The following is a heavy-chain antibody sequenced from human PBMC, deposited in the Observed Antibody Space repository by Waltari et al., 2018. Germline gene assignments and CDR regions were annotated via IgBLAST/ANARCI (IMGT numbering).Heavy chain of an antibody. D-gene: IGHD6-19*01. CDR2: IYYSGST. CDR3: ASWTENSMADPTLLFDY. J-gene: IGHJ4*02. Sequence: QLQLQESGPGLVKPSETLSLTCTVSGGSISSSSYYWGWIRQPPGKGLEWIGSIYYSGSTYYNPSLKSRVTISVDTSKNQFSLKLSSVTAADTAVYYCASWTENSMADPTLLFDYWGQGTLVTVSS. CDR1: GGSISSSSYY. V-gene: IGHV4-39*01.